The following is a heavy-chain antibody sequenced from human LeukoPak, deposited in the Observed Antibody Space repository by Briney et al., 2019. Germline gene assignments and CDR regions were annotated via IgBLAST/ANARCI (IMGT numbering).Heavy chain of an antibody. CDR2: IYHSGST. CDR3: ARNGCSGGSCYP. J-gene: IGHJ5*02. V-gene: IGHV4-30-2*01. D-gene: IGHD2-15*01. CDR1: GYSISSGGYY. Sequence: PSETLSLTCTVSGYSISSGGYYWSWIRQPPGKGLEWIGYIYHSGSTYYNPSLKSRVTISVDRSKNQFSLKLSSVTAADTAVYYCARNGCSGGSCYPWGQGTLVTVSS.